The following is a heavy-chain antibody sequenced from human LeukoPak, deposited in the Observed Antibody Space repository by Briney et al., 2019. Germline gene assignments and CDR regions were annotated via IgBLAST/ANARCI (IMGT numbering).Heavy chain of an antibody. CDR1: GYTFTNYG. Sequence: GASVKVSCKASGYTFTNYGITWVRQAPGQGLEWMGWISTYNGDTNYAQRFQGRVTMTTDTSTTTAYMELRSLRSDDTAVYYCARGSPPFDYWAREPWSPSPQ. V-gene: IGHV1-18*01. J-gene: IGHJ4*02. CDR2: ISTYNGDT. CDR3: ARGSPPFDY. D-gene: IGHD2-15*01.